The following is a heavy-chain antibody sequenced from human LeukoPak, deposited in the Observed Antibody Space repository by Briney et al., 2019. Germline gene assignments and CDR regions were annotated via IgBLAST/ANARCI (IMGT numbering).Heavy chain of an antibody. CDR2: ITGNGDGT. CDR1: GFTFSTYA. J-gene: IGHJ6*04. V-gene: IGHV3-23*01. Sequence: PGGSLRLSCAASGFTFSTYAMTWVRQAPGKGLEWVSSITGNGDGTSAADSVKGRFTISRDNSKNTLYLQMNSLRAEDTAVYYCAELGITMIGGVWGKGTTVTISS. D-gene: IGHD3-10*02. CDR3: AELGITMIGGV.